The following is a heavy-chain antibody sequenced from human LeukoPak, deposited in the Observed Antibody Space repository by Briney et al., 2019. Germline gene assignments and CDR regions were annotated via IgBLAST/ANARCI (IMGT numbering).Heavy chain of an antibody. J-gene: IGHJ4*03. CDR3: ARNRQLLLADY. V-gene: IGHV3-7*04. Sequence: AGSLSPSCAASGFTFSNYWMSWVRQAPGEGLEWVANTKQDETEKHYGDSVKGRFTISRDNAQHSLYLQMNSLRAEDTAVYFCARNRQLLLADYLGPGTVVTVSS. CDR1: GFTFSNYW. CDR2: TKQDETEK. D-gene: IGHD3-22*01.